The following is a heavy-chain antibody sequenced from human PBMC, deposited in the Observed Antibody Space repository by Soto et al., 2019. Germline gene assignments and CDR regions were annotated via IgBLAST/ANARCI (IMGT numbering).Heavy chain of an antibody. D-gene: IGHD5-12*01. CDR3: AAGVTYDGNFDI. CDR2: IVVCSGNT. V-gene: IGHV1-58*01. J-gene: IGHJ3*02. Sequence: SEKVSCKASGFTFTSSALQWVRQARGERLEGIGWIVVCSGNTNYAQKFQERVSITRDMSTRTAYMELSSLRSEDTAVYYCAAGVTYDGNFDIWGQGTMVTVSS. CDR1: GFTFTSSA.